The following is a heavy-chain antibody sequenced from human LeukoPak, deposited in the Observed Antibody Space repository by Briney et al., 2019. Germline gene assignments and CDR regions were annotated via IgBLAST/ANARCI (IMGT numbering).Heavy chain of an antibody. Sequence: GGSLRLSCAASGFTFSNAWMSWVRQAPGKGLEWVGRIKSKTEGGTTDYAAPVKGRFTISRDNSKNTLYLQMNSLRAEDTAVYYCATTGYGDYWGQGTLVTVSS. V-gene: IGHV3-15*01. D-gene: IGHD1-1*01. CDR1: GFTFSNAW. J-gene: IGHJ4*02. CDR3: ATTGYGDY. CDR2: IKSKTEGGTT.